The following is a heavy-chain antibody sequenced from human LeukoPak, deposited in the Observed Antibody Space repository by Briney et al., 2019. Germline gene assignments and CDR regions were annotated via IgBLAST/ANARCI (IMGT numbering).Heavy chain of an antibody. J-gene: IGHJ4*02. Sequence: PSETLSLTCAVYGGSFSGYYWSWIRQPPGKGLEWTGEINHSGSTNYNPSLKSRVTISVDTSKNQFSLKLSSVTAADTAVYYCARGGYSYGYSYWGQGTLVTVS. CDR1: GGSFSGYY. CDR2: INHSGST. D-gene: IGHD5-18*01. CDR3: ARGGYSYGYSY. V-gene: IGHV4-34*01.